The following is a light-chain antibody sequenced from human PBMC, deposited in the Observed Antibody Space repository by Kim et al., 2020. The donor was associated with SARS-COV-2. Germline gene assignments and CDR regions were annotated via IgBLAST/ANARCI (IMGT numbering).Light chain of an antibody. CDR3: VQDYSYPLT. CDR1: QCIRSD. J-gene: IGKJ4*01. CDR2: SAS. V-gene: IGKV1-6*02. Sequence: ASDGDRVTITCRASQCIRSDLGWYQQKPGTPPKPLIHSASTLEIGVPSRFSGRGSGSDFTLTISSLQPEDFATYYCVQDYSYPLTFGGGTRVESK.